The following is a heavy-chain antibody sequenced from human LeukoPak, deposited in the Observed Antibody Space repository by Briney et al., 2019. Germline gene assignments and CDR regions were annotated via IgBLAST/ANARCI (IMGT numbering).Heavy chain of an antibody. CDR2: IKQDGSEK. CDR3: ASGDCSSTSCYTNFDY. J-gene: IGHJ4*02. V-gene: IGHV3-7*01. Sequence: PGGSLRLSCAASGFTFSSYWMSWVRQASGKGLEWVANIKQDGSEKYYVDSVKGRFTISRDNAKNSLYLQMNSLRAEDTAVYYCASGDCSSTSCYTNFDYWGQGTLVTVSS. CDR1: GFTFSSYW. D-gene: IGHD2-2*02.